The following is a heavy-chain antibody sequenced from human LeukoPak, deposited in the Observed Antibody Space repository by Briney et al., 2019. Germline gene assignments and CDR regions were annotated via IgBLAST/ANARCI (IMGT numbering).Heavy chain of an antibody. CDR2: IYYSGST. J-gene: IGHJ5*02. V-gene: IGHV4-31*03. CDR1: GGSISSGGYH. Sequence: NPSETLSLTCTVSGGSISSGGYHWSWIRQHPGKGLEWIGYIYYSGSTYYNPSLKSRVTISVDTSKNQFSLKLSSVTVADTAVYYCARVRGVVPAATRFDPWGQGTLVTVSS. D-gene: IGHD2-2*01. CDR3: ARVRGVVPAATRFDP.